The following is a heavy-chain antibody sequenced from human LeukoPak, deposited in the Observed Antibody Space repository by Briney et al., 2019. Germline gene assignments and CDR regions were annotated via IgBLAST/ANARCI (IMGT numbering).Heavy chain of an antibody. J-gene: IGHJ4*02. V-gene: IGHV3-23*01. CDR2: ISGSGGST. CDR1: GFTLSSYA. CDR3: AKGRSRYCSGGSCYFSFDY. Sequence: GGSLRLSCAASGFTLSSYAMSWVRQAPGKGLEWVSAISGSGGSTYYADSVKGRFTISRDNSKNTLYLQMNSLRAEDTAVYYCAKGRSRYCSGGSCYFSFDYWGQGTLVTVSS. D-gene: IGHD2-15*01.